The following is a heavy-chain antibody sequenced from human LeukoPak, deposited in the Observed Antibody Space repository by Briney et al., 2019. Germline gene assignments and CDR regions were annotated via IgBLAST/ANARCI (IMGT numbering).Heavy chain of an antibody. CDR3: ARRGDYDFWSGYYTR. Sequence: ASVKVSCKASGYTFTTLDINWVRQATGQGLEWMGWINPNSGNTGYAQKFQGRVTISRDTSISTAYMELSSLRSEDTAVYYCARRGDYDFWSGYYTRWGQGTLVTVSS. J-gene: IGHJ4*02. CDR1: GYTFTTLD. CDR2: INPNSGNT. V-gene: IGHV1-8*03. D-gene: IGHD3-3*01.